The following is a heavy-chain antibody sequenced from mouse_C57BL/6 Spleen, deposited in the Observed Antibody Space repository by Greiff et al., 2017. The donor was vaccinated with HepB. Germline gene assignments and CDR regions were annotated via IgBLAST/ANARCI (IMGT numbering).Heavy chain of an antibody. D-gene: IGHD1-1*01. CDR2: IDPETGGT. J-gene: IGHJ3*01. V-gene: IGHV1-15*01. CDR1: GYTFTDYE. CDR3: TSDYYARFAY. Sequence: QVQLQQSGAELVRPGASVTLSCKASGYTFTDYEMHWVKQTPVHGLEWIGAIDPETGGTAYNQKFKGKAILTADKSSSTAYMELRSLTSEDSAVYYCTSDYYARFAYWGQGTLVTVSA.